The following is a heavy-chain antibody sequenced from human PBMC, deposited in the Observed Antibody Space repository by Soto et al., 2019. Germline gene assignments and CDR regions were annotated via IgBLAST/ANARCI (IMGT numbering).Heavy chain of an antibody. V-gene: IGHV4-34*01. CDR3: ARGRARYSYDIDY. CDR1: GGSFSGYY. Sequence: SEPLSVTSTVWGGSFSGYYGRRISHQPGKVLESIGEINPSGSPNYNPSLKTRVTTSVDTSKNQFSLKLSSMPAADTAVYYCARGRARYSYDIDYWGQGTLVTVSS. CDR2: INPSGSP. J-gene: IGHJ4*02. D-gene: IGHD5-12*01.